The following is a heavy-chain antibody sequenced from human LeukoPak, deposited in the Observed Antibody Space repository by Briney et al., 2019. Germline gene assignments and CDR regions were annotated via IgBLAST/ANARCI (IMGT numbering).Heavy chain of an antibody. CDR1: GYTFTSYG. D-gene: IGHD2-2*01. J-gene: IGHJ3*02. V-gene: IGHV1-18*01. CDR2: ISAYNGNT. CDR3: AREELYCSSSSCLVPYAFVI. Sequence: WASVKVSCKASGYTFTSYGISWVRQAPGQGLEWMGWISAYNGNTNYAQNLQGRVTMTTDTSTSTAYMELRSLRSDDTAVYYCAREELYCSSSSCLVPYAFVIWGQGTMVTVSS.